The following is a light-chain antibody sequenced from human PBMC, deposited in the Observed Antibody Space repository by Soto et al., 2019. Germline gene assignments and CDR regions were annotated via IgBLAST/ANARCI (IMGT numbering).Light chain of an antibody. CDR2: YDS. V-gene: IGLV3-21*04. J-gene: IGLJ1*01. CDR1: NIGSKS. CDR3: QVWDSSSDHYV. Sequence: SYVLTQPPSVSVAPGKTARITCGENNIGSKSVHWYQRKPGQAPVVVIYYDSDRPSGIPERFSGSNSGNTATLTISRVEAGDEADYYCQVWDSSSDHYVFGTGTKVTVL.